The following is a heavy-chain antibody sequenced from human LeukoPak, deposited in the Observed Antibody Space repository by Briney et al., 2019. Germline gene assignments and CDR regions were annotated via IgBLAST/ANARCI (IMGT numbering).Heavy chain of an antibody. V-gene: IGHV3-23*01. CDR1: GFTFSSYA. CDR3: AKAPLSYDSSGPFDY. CDR2: ISGNGVST. D-gene: IGHD3-22*01. Sequence: PGRSLRLSCAASGFTFSSYAMHWVRQAPGKGLEWVSAISGNGVSTYYADPVKGRFTISRDNSKNTLYLQMNSLRAEDTAVYYCAKAPLSYDSSGPFDYWGQGTLVTVSS. J-gene: IGHJ4*02.